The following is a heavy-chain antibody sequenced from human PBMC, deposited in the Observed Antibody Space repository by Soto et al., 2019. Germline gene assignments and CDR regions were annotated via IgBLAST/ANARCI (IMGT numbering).Heavy chain of an antibody. J-gene: IGHJ5*02. CDR1: GFTFSSYS. CDR2: ISSSSSYI. CDR3: ARDSDYGYVWGTSYNWFDP. D-gene: IGHD3-16*01. V-gene: IGHV3-21*01. Sequence: EVQLVESGGGLVKPGGSLRLSCAASGFTFSSYSMNWVRQAPGKGLEWVSSISSSSSYIYYADSVKGRFTISRDNAKNSLYLQMNSLRAEDTAVYYCARDSDYGYVWGTSYNWFDPWGQGTLVTVSS.